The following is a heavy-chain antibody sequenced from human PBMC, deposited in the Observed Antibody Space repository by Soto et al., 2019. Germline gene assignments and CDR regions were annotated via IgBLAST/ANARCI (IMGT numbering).Heavy chain of an antibody. CDR2: ISGSGGST. J-gene: IGHJ5*01. V-gene: IGHV3-23*01. Sequence: EVQLLESGGGLVQPGGSLRLSCAASGFTFSSYAMSWVRQAPGKGLEWVSAISGSGGSTYYADSVKGRFTISTDNSKNTLYLQMTSLRAEDTAVDYCARPSDYGDYAAWGDGTLVTVCS. CDR3: ARPSDYGDYAA. CDR1: GFTFSSYA. D-gene: IGHD4-17*01.